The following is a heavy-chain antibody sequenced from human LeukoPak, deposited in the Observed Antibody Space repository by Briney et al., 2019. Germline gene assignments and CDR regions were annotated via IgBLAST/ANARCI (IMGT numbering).Heavy chain of an antibody. CDR1: GYTFTSYD. Sequence: ASVKVSCKASGYTFTSYDINWVRQATGRGLEWMGWMNPNSGNTAYAQKFRGRVTMTRDTSISTAYMELSSLRSEDTAVYYCARESGFYASGSRYWGQGTLVTVSS. CDR2: MNPNSGNT. V-gene: IGHV1-8*01. J-gene: IGHJ4*02. CDR3: ARESGFYASGSRY. D-gene: IGHD3-10*01.